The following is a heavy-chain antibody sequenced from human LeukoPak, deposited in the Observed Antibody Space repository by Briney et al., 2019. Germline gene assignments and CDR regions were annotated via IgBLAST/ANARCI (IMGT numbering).Heavy chain of an antibody. CDR1: GGSISNSNYY. CDR2: IYYSGST. D-gene: IGHD3-10*01. V-gene: IGHV4-39*01. J-gene: IGHJ4*02. Sequence: ASETLSLTCTVSGGSISNSNYYWGWIRQPPGKGLEWIGNIYYSGSTYYNPSLKSRVTISVDTSKNQFSLKLSSVTAADTAVYYCAAYYYGSGSYYSFDYWGQGTLVTVSS. CDR3: AAYYYGSGSYYSFDY.